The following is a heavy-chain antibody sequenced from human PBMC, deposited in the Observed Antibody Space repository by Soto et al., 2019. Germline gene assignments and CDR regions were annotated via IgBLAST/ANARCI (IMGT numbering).Heavy chain of an antibody. Sequence: PGGSLRLSCAASGFTFSDYYMSWILQAPGKGLEWVSYISSSSSYTNYADSVKGRFTISRDNAKNSLYLQMNSLRAEDTAVYYCASYPPVAGVDYWGQGTLVTVSS. CDR1: GFTFSDYY. CDR3: ASYPPVAGVDY. D-gene: IGHD6-19*01. V-gene: IGHV3-11*06. CDR2: ISSSSSYT. J-gene: IGHJ4*02.